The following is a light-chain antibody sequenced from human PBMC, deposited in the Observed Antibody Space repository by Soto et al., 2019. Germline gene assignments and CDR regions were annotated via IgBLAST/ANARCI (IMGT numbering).Light chain of an antibody. CDR3: QQRSNWPLLFT. CDR2: DAS. CDR1: QSVSSY. Sequence: EIVLTQYPATLSLSPGEMATLSCRASQSVSSYLAWYQQKPGQAPRLLIYDASNRATGIPARFSGSGSGTDFTLTISSLEPEDFAVYYCQQRSNWPLLFTFGPGTKVDIK. V-gene: IGKV3-11*01. J-gene: IGKJ3*01.